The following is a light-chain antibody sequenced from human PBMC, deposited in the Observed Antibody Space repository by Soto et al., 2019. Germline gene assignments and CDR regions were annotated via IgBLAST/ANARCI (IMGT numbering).Light chain of an antibody. J-gene: IGKJ2*02. CDR3: QQYYRSCT. Sequence: DIQLTQSPSTLSASVGDRVTITCRASQSVTDWLAWYQQKPGKAPNLLIYDASSLQSGVPSRFSGSGSGTEFSLTISSLQPDDFATKYCQQYYRSCTFGQGTKVEIK. CDR2: DAS. V-gene: IGKV1-5*01. CDR1: QSVTDW.